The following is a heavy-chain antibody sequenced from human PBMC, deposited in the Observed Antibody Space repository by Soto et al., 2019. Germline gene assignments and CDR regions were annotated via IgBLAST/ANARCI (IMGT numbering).Heavy chain of an antibody. V-gene: IGHV4-34*01. D-gene: IGHD5-12*01. J-gene: IGHJ6*02. Sequence: QVQLQQWGAGLLKPSETLSLTCAVYGGSFSGYYWSWIRQPPGKGLEWIGEINHSGSTNYNPSLKSRVTISVDTSKNQFSLKLSSVTAADTAVYYCASLMSYRGYYYYYGMDVWGQGTTVTVSS. CDR3: ASLMSYRGYYYYYGMDV. CDR1: GGSFSGYY. CDR2: INHSGST.